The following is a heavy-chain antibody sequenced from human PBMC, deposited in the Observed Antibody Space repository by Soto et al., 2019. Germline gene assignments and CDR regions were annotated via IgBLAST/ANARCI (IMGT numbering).Heavy chain of an antibody. CDR2: IWYDGTTT. D-gene: IGHD2-15*01. CDR1: GFTLSNYG. CDR3: AKGGCSGGSCYLNLPNWFDP. V-gene: IGHV3-33*06. Sequence: SLRLSCVASGFTLSNYGMHWVRQAPGKGLEWIALIWYDGTTTYSTDSVKGRFTISRDNSKNTLYLQMNSLRAEDTAVYYCAKGGCSGGSCYLNLPNWFDPWGQGTLVTVSS. J-gene: IGHJ5*02.